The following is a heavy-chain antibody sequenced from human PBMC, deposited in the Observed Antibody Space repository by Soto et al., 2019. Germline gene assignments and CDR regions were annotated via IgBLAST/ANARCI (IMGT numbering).Heavy chain of an antibody. CDR1: GDTFTFYS. CDR3: ASSYGSGYRAFDY. Sequence: QVQLVQSGAEVKKPGSSVRVSCKASGDTFTFYSINWVRQAPGLGLEWMGRINPILSMSNYAKRFQGRVTMTADKSTSTADMELSSLRSEDTAMYYCASSYGSGYRAFDYWGQGALVTVSS. V-gene: IGHV1-69*02. D-gene: IGHD3-10*01. J-gene: IGHJ4*02. CDR2: INPILSMS.